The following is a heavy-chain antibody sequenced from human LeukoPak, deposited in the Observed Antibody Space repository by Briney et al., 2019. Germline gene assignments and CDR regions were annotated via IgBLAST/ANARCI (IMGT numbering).Heavy chain of an antibody. Sequence: SETLSLTCTVSGGSISSYYWSWIRQPPGKGLEWIGYMHHSGSTKHNPYLKSRVTISVDTSKSQFSLKLSSVTAADTAVYYCARHAAVEGSSGWSPLWWFDPWGQGTLVTVSS. D-gene: IGHD6-19*01. V-gene: IGHV4-59*08. CDR2: MHHSGST. CDR3: ARHAAVEGSSGWSPLWWFDP. J-gene: IGHJ5*02. CDR1: GGSISSYY.